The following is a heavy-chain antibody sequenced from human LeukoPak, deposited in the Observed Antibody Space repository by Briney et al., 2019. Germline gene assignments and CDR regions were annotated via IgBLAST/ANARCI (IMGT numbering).Heavy chain of an antibody. CDR2: IWYDASNE. J-gene: IGHJ4*02. Sequence: GGSLRLSCAASGFTFRSCGMHWVRQAPGKGLEWVAVIWYDASNEYYADSVKGRFTISRDNFKNTLYLQMNNLRAEDTAVYFCARDRHSSSPKGYFDYWGQGTLVSVSS. CDR1: GFTFRSCG. CDR3: ARDRHSSSPKGYFDY. D-gene: IGHD6-13*01. V-gene: IGHV3-33*01.